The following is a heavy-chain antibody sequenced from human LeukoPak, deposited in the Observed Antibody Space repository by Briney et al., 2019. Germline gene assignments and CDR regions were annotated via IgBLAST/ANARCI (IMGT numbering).Heavy chain of an antibody. CDR1: GGSISSYY. Sequence: PSETLSLTCTVSGGSISSYYWSWIRQPPGKGLEWIGYIYYSGSTNYNPSLKSRVTISVDTSKNQFSLKLSSVTAADTAVYYCARGHRGYSYNYYYYYMDVWGKGTTVTVSS. J-gene: IGHJ6*03. CDR2: IYYSGST. V-gene: IGHV4-59*01. CDR3: ARGHRGYSYNYYYYYMDV. D-gene: IGHD5-18*01.